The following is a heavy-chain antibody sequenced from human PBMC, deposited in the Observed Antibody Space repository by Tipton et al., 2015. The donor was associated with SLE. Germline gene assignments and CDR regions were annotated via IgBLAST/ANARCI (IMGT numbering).Heavy chain of an antibody. V-gene: IGHV4-59*01. CDR1: GGSISSYY. CDR2: IYYSGST. D-gene: IGHD1-1*01. Sequence: LRLSCTVSGGSISSYYWSWIRQPPGKGLEWIGYIYYSGSTNYNPSLKSRVTISVDRSKSQFSLDLSSVTAADTAVYYCAIYKPRNDVFDIWGQGTWVTVSS. J-gene: IGHJ3*02. CDR3: AIYKPRNDVFDI.